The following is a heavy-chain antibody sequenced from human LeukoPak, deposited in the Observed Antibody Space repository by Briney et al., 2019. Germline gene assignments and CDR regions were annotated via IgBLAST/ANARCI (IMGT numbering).Heavy chain of an antibody. CDR2: LYDSGST. J-gene: IGHJ3*02. V-gene: IGHV4-39*01. CDR1: GGSISSSGYN. D-gene: IGHD4-17*01. Sequence: PSETLSLICTVSGGSISSSGYNWDWIREPPGKGLDWIGNLYDSGSTYYNPSLKSPVTISVDTSNNQFSLKLSSVTAADTAVYYCARLHDYGDYVDPGAFDIWGQGTMVTVSS. CDR3: ARLHDYGDYVDPGAFDI.